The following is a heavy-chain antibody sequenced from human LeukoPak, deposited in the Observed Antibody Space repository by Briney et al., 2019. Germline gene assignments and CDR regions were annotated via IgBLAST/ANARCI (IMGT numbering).Heavy chain of an antibody. CDR2: MNRDGSEK. J-gene: IGHJ4*02. CDR1: GFTFAPYW. Sequence: PGGSLRLSCAASGFTFAPYWMTWVRQAPGKGLEYVATMNRDGSEKYYVVSVKGRFTISRDNSKNSLYLQMDSLRAEDTAVYYCARGIEEWLYLYYWGQGALVTVAS. V-gene: IGHV3-7*04. CDR3: ARGIEEWLYLYY. D-gene: IGHD3-3*01.